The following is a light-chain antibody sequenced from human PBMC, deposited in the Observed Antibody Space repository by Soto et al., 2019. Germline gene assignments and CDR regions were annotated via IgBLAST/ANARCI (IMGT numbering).Light chain of an antibody. Sequence: IVLTQSPATLSLSPGERASLSWRASQSVSNSYLAWYQQNPGQAPRLLIFGASNRATGIPDRFSGSGSGTDFTLTISRLEPEDFAVYYCQQYSTSPRGFGQGTKLEIK. J-gene: IGKJ2*03. V-gene: IGKV3-20*01. CDR2: GAS. CDR3: QQYSTSPRG. CDR1: QSVSNSY.